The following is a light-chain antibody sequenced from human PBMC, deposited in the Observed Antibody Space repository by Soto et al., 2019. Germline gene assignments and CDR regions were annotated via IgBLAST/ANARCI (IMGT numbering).Light chain of an antibody. CDR2: GTS. CDR3: QQSYSSSWT. V-gene: IGKV1-39*01. Sequence: DIQLTQSPSSLSASVGDRVTITCRASQSISNSLNWYQQKPGKAPNLLIYGTSSLQNGVPSRFGGSGSGTYFTLTISSLQREDFATYYCQQSYSSSWTFGQGTKVAIK. CDR1: QSISNS. J-gene: IGKJ1*01.